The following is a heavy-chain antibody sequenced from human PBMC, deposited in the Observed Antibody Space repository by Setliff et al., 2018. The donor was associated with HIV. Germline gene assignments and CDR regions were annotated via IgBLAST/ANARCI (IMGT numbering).Heavy chain of an antibody. CDR1: GFTFSSYS. V-gene: IGHV3-48*04. Sequence: PGGSLRLSCAASGFTFSSYSMNWVRQAPGKGLEWVSYISSSSSTIYYADSVKGRFTISRDNAKNSLYLQMNSLRAEDTAVYYCAREVTTGKRGYFDYWGQGTLVTVSS. J-gene: IGHJ4*02. CDR2: ISSSSSTI. CDR3: AREVTTGKRGYFDY. D-gene: IGHD4-17*01.